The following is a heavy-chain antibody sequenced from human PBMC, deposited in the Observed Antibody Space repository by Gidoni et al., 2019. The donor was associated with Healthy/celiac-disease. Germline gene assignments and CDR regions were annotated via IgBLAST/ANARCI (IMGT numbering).Heavy chain of an antibody. CDR3: ARQIAVAGTPFDY. D-gene: IGHD6-19*01. CDR1: GGSISSYY. J-gene: IGHJ4*02. CDR2: IYYSGST. Sequence: QVQLQESGPGLVKTSETLSLTCTVSGGSISSYYWSWIRQPPGKGLEWIGYIYYSGSTNYNPSLKSRVTISVDTSKNQFSLKLSSVTAADTAVYYCARQIAVAGTPFDYWGQGTLVTVSS. V-gene: IGHV4-59*01.